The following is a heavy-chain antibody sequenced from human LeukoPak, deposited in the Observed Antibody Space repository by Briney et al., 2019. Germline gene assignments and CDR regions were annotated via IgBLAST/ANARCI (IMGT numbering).Heavy chain of an antibody. J-gene: IGHJ4*02. Sequence: ASVKVSCKASGYTLTGNSMHWVRQAPGQGLEWMGWINGKSGDTKYAKKFQGRVTMTRDSSTSTVYMELSSLKSDDTALYYCARESGYSYGHPRFDYWGQGTLVTVSS. CDR1: GYTLTGNS. CDR2: INGKSGDT. V-gene: IGHV1-2*02. CDR3: ARESGYSYGHPRFDY. D-gene: IGHD5-18*01.